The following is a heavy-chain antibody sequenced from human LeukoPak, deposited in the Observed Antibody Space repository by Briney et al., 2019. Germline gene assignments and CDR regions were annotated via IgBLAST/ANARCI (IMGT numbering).Heavy chain of an antibody. CDR3: ARDMLPIAVAEYYFDY. D-gene: IGHD6-19*01. J-gene: IGHJ4*02. CDR1: GGSISSSSYY. Sequence: ASETLSLTCTVSGGSISSSSYYWGWIRQPPGKGLEWIGSIYYSGSTYYNPSLKSRVTISVDTSKNQFSLKLSSVTAADTAVYYCARDMLPIAVAEYYFDYWGQGTLVTVSS. CDR2: IYYSGST. V-gene: IGHV4-39*07.